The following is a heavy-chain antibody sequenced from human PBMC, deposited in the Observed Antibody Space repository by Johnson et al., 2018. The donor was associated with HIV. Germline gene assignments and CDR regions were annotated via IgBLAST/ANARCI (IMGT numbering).Heavy chain of an antibody. CDR1: GLSFSNFG. V-gene: IGHV3-30*18. CDR2: ISFDGNLK. CDR3: AKDGDYSSSLRGAFDI. Sequence: QVQLVESGGGVVQPGKSLTLSCVASGLSFSNFGIHWVRQAPGKGPEWVAVISFDGNLKKYADSVKGRFTISRDNAKNSLYLQMNSLRAEDTALYYCAKDGDYSSSLRGAFDIWGQGTMVTVSS. J-gene: IGHJ3*02. D-gene: IGHD6-6*01.